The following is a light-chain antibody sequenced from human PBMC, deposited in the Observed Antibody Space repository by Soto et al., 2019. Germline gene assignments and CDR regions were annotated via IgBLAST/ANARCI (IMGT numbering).Light chain of an antibody. CDR1: QAISNY. Sequence: DIQMTQSPSSLSASVGDRVTITCRASQAISNYVAWYQQRPGKVPKLLIYTASTLQSGVPSRFSGSGSGTDFTLTISSLQPEDVATYYCQMYNSAAFSFGSGTKVDIK. J-gene: IGKJ3*01. CDR2: TAS. V-gene: IGKV1-27*01. CDR3: QMYNSAAFS.